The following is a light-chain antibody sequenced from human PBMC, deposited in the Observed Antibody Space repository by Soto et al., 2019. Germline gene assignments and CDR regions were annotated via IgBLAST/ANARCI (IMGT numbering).Light chain of an antibody. J-gene: IGLJ2*01. V-gene: IGLV2-14*01. CDR2: DVS. CDR1: SSDVGGYNY. CDR3: SSFTSSTTPV. Sequence: QSALTQPASVSGSPGQSITISCTGTSSDVGGYNYVSWYQQHPGKAPKLMIYDVSNRPSGVSNRFSGSKSGNTASLTISGLPAEDEADYYCSSFTSSTTPVFGGGTKLTVL.